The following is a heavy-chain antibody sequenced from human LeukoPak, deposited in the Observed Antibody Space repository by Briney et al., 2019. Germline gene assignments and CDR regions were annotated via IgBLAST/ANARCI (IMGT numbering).Heavy chain of an antibody. CDR1: GGSVSSNSTT. CDR3: ARGDCSGGTCYSDSAFHI. Sequence: SQTLSLTCAISGGSVSSNSTTWNWIRQSPSRGLEWLGRTYYRSKWYNDYAVSVISRITINPDTSKNQFSLQLNSVTPEDTAVYYCARGDCSGGTCYSDSAFHIWGQGTMVTVSS. J-gene: IGHJ3*02. D-gene: IGHD2-15*01. V-gene: IGHV6-1*01. CDR2: TYYRSKWYN.